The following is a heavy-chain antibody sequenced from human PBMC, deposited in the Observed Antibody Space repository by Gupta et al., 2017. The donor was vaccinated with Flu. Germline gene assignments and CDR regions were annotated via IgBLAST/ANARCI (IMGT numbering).Heavy chain of an antibody. CDR3: VRYRTESGWLDP. J-gene: IGHJ5*01. D-gene: IGHD1-26*01. CDR1: GFTLSNYW. Sequence: EVQLVASGGGLVQPGESLRLSCVASGFTLSNYWMSWVRQAPGKGLGWLAIVKHDGSDKYYVDSVKGRCTISRDNAKNSLYLQMNSLRVEDTAQYDCVRYRTESGWLDPWGQGILVTVSS. CDR2: VKHDGSDK. V-gene: IGHV3-7*04.